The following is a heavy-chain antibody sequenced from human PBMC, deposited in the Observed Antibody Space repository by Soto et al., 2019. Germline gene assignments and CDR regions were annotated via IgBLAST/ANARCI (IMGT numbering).Heavy chain of an antibody. Sequence: ASVKVSCKASGGTLSSYGISWVRQAPGQGLEWMGGIIPIFGTTNYAQKFQGGVTITADESASTAYMELSSLMSEDTAVYYCAGVTNTNYYYYAMDVWGQGTTVTVSS. CDR2: IIPIFGTT. CDR3: AGVTNTNYYYYAMDV. D-gene: IGHD4-17*01. CDR1: GGTLSSYG. J-gene: IGHJ6*02. V-gene: IGHV1-69*13.